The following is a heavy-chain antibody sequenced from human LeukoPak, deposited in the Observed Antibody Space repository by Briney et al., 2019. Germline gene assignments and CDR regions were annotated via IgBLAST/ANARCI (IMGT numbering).Heavy chain of an antibody. J-gene: IGHJ4*02. V-gene: IGHV1-8*01. CDR3: ARAGVTTGDY. CDR1: GYTFTSYD. CDR2: MNPNSGNT. D-gene: IGHD4-17*01. Sequence: GASVRVSCKASGYTFTSYDMNWVRQATGQGLEWTGWMNPNSGNTGYAQKFQGRVTMTRNTSISTAYMELSSLRSEDTAVYYCARAGVTTGDYWGQGTLVTVSS.